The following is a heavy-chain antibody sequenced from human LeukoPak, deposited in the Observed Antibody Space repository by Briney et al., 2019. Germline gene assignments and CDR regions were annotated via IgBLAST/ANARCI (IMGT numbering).Heavy chain of an antibody. J-gene: IGHJ4*02. V-gene: IGHV3-7*01. Sequence: GGSLRLSCAASGFTFRNYWMGWVRQAPGKGLEWVSNTKPDGSATYYADSVRGRFTASRDNANNLLYLQMNRLRAEDTAVYYCARDGGLYTNFDYWGQGTLLTVSS. D-gene: IGHD3-16*01. CDR1: GFTFRNYW. CDR3: ARDGGLYTNFDY. CDR2: TKPDGSAT.